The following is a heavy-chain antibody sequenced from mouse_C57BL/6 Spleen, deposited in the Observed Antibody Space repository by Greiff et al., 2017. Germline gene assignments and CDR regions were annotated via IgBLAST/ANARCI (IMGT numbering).Heavy chain of an antibody. D-gene: IGHD1-1*02. Sequence: VMLVESGAELVKPGASVKMSCKASGYTFTTYPIEWMKQNHGQSLEWIGNFHPYNDDTTYNEKFKGKATLTVDKSSNTVYLELSRLTSDDSAVYSCARGTYYGYFDYWGQGTTLTVSS. CDR1: GYTFTTYP. V-gene: IGHV1-47*01. CDR2: FHPYNDDT. J-gene: IGHJ2*01. CDR3: ARGTYYGYFDY.